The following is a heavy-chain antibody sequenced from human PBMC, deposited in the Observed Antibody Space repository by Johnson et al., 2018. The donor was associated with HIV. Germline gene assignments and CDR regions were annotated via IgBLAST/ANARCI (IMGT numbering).Heavy chain of an antibody. CDR1: GFTFDDYG. CDR2: IHWNGEST. D-gene: IGHD4-11*01. Sequence: VPLVESGGRVVRPEGSLRLSCVDSGFTFDDYGMSWVRQAPGKGLEWVSGIHWNGESTGYAESVKGRFTISRDHAKNSLYLQMNSLRAEDTALYYCARDTYSSDACDIWGQGTLVTVSS. CDR3: ARDTYSSDACDI. J-gene: IGHJ3*02. V-gene: IGHV3-20*04.